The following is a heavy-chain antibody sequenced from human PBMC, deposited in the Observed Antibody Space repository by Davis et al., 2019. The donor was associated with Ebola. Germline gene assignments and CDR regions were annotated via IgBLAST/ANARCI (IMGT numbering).Heavy chain of an antibody. CDR3: ARGPTLNSGWTNYFDY. CDR1: GFAFSSYS. D-gene: IGHD6-19*01. J-gene: IGHJ4*02. Sequence: PGGSLRLSCAASGFAFSSYSMNWVRQAPGKGLEWVSYISSASATIYYAVSVKGRFTIFRDNAKNSLYLQMNSLRDEDTAVYYCARGPTLNSGWTNYFDYWGQGTLVTVSS. CDR2: ISSASATI. V-gene: IGHV3-48*02.